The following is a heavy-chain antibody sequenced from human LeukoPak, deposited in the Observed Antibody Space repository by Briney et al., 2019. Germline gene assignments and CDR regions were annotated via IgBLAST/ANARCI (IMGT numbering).Heavy chain of an antibody. CDR1: GFTFSSYG. J-gene: IGHJ4*02. Sequence: PGGSLRLSCAASGFTFSSYGMHWVRQAPGKGLEWVAVISYDGSNKYYADSVKGRFTISRDNSKNTLYLQMNSLRAEDTAVYYCARDRDLAYCGGDCYPGPYYFDYWGQGTLVTVSS. V-gene: IGHV3-30*03. D-gene: IGHD2-21*02. CDR3: ARDRDLAYCGGDCYPGPYYFDY. CDR2: ISYDGSNK.